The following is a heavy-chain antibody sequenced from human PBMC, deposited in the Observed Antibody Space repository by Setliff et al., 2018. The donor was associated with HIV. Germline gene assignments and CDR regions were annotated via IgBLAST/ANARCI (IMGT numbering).Heavy chain of an antibody. CDR2: MMPSSGNT. CDR1: GYTFTSYD. D-gene: IGHD1-26*01. J-gene: IGHJ4*02. Sequence: ASVKVSCKASGYTFTSYDINWVRQATGQGLEWMGWMMPSSGNTGYAQKFQGRLTMTRNTSISTAYMELNSLRAEDTAVYYCARAKTSGTYYGWSYWGQGTLVTVSS. V-gene: IGHV1-8*02. CDR3: ARAKTSGTYYGWSY.